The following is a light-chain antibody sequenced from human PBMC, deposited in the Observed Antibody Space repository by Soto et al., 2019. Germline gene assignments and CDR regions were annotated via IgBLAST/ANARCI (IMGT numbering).Light chain of an antibody. CDR3: QQRRNWPLIT. Sequence: EILGTICPCNMSLYPREGATLSCRFGQSISDTYLAWYQQKPGQAPRLLIHGASRRATGIPARFSGSGSGTDFTLTISSLEPEDFAVYYCQQRRNWPLITFGQGTRLEI. V-gene: IGKV3D-20*02. J-gene: IGKJ5*01. CDR1: QSISDTY. CDR2: GAS.